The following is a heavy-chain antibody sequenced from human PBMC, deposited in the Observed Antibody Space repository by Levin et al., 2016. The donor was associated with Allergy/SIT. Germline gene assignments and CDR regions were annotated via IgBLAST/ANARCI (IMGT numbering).Heavy chain of an antibody. CDR3: AREGRYTIFGVAIPYYYMDV. V-gene: IGHV4-4*02. CDR1: GGSISSNNW. D-gene: IGHD3-3*01. Sequence: GSLRLSCAVSGGSISSNNWWSWVRLPPGKGLEWIGEIYHSGSTKYNPSLKDRATISVDKSKNQFSLKLSSVAAADTAVYYCAREGRYTIFGVAIPYYYMDVWGKGTTVTVSS. J-gene: IGHJ6*03. CDR2: IYHSGST.